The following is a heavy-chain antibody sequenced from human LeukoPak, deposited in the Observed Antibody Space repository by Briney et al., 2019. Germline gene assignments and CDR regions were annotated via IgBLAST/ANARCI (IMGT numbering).Heavy chain of an antibody. V-gene: IGHV4-4*07. D-gene: IGHD2-2*01. Sequence: SETLSLTCTVSGGSISSYYWSWIRQTAGKGLEWIGRIYTSGSTNYNPSLKSRVTMSVDTSKNQFSLKLSSVTAADTAVYYCAREAPDIVVVPAAIVGAPSYYYYMDVWGKGTTVTVS. CDR3: AREAPDIVVVPAAIVGAPSYYYYMDV. CDR2: IYTSGST. CDR1: GGSISSYY. J-gene: IGHJ6*03.